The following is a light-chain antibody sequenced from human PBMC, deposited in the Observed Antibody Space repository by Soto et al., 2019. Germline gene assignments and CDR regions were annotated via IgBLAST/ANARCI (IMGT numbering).Light chain of an antibody. CDR2: EVS. CDR3: SSYAGSNNLV. J-gene: IGLJ2*01. Sequence: QSALTQPPSASGSPGQSVTIPCTGTSSDVGGYNSVSWYQQHPGKVPKLMIYEVSKRPSGVPDRFSGSKSGNTASLTGSGLQAEDEADYYCSSYAGSNNLVFCGGTKLTVL. CDR1: SSDVGGYNS. V-gene: IGLV2-8*01.